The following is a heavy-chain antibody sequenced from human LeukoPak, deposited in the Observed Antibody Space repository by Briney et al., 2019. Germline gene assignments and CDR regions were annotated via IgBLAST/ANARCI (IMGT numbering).Heavy chain of an antibody. CDR1: GGSFSGYY. J-gene: IGHJ4*03. CDR3: ARGPTISETGYFDY. CDR2: INHSGST. V-gene: IGHV4-34*01. Sequence: PSETLSLTCAVYGGSFSGYYWSWIRQPPGKGLEWIGEINHSGSTNYNPSLKSRVTISVDTSKNQFSLKLSSVTAADTAMYYCARGPTISETGYFDYWGQGTLVTVSS. D-gene: IGHD1-1*01.